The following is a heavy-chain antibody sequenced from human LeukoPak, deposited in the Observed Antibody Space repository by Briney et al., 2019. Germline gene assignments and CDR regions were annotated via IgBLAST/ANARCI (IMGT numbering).Heavy chain of an antibody. V-gene: IGHV4-34*01. D-gene: IGHD6-19*01. J-gene: IGHJ4*02. CDR2: INHSGST. CDR3: ARDRYSSGWYAFDY. Sequence: SETLSLTCAVYGGSFSGYYWSWIRQPPGKGLEWSGEINHSGSTNYNPSLKSRVTISVDTSKNQFSLKLSSVTAADTAVYYCARDRYSSGWYAFDYWGQGTLVTVSS. CDR1: GGSFSGYY.